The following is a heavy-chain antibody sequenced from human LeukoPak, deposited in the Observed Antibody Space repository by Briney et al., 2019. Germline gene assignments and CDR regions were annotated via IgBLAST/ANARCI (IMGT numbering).Heavy chain of an antibody. Sequence: GGSLRLSCAASGFTFSDYYMSWIRQAPGKGLEWVSYISSSGSTIYYADSVKGRFTISRDNAKNSLYLQMNSLRAEDTAVYYYTRFLEWLLYFDYWGQGTLVTVSS. J-gene: IGHJ4*02. CDR1: GFTFSDYY. D-gene: IGHD3-3*01. V-gene: IGHV3-11*04. CDR2: ISSSGSTI. CDR3: TRFLEWLLYFDY.